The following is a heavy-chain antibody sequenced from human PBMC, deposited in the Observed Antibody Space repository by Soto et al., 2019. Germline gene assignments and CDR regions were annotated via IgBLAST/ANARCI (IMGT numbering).Heavy chain of an antibody. V-gene: IGHV3-15*01. CDR2: IKTKTDGGTT. D-gene: IGHD3-10*01. Sequence: EVQLVESGGGLVKPGGSLRLSCAASGFTFSSACMSWVRQAPGKGLEWVGRIKTKTDGGTTDYAAPVKGRFTISRDDSKNTLCLEANSLKTEDTAVYYFATGRTPGVTMVRGVRYYYYYGMDVWGQGTTVTVSS. J-gene: IGHJ6*02. CDR3: ATGRTPGVTMVRGVRYYYYYGMDV. CDR1: GFTFSSAC.